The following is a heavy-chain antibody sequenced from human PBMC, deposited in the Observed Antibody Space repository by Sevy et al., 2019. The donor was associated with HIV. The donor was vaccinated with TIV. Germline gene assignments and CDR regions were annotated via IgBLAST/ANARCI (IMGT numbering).Heavy chain of an antibody. J-gene: IGHJ4*02. Sequence: GGSLRLSCAASGFTFSSYGMHWVRQAPGKGLEWVAVIWYDGSNKYYEDSVKGRFTISRDNSKNTLYLQMNSLRAEDTAEYYCAMNYYDSSGSSFFFDYWGQGTLVTVSS. D-gene: IGHD3-22*01. CDR1: GFTFSSYG. CDR2: IWYDGSNK. V-gene: IGHV3-33*01. CDR3: AMNYYDSSGSSFFFDY.